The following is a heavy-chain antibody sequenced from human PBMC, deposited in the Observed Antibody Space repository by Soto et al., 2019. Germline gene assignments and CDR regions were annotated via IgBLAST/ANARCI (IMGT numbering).Heavy chain of an antibody. CDR1: GGSISSSSYY. CDR2: IYYSGTT. J-gene: IGHJ6*02. V-gene: IGHV4-39*01. Sequence: SETLSLTCTVSGGSISSSSYYWGWIRQPPGKGLEWIGSIYYSGTTFHNPSLKSRVSISVDTSKNHFSLNLTSVTAADTAVYHCARQGNRLRPIITIVAASTSVMWCQGTTVTVSS. D-gene: IGHD3-10*01. CDR3: ARQGNRLRPIITIVAASTSVM.